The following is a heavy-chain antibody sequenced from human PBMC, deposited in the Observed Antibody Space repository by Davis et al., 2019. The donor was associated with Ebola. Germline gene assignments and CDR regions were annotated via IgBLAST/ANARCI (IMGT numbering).Heavy chain of an antibody. CDR1: GFTFSSYW. CDR3: ARVTFYFGSGSYYIHRHQYWFFDL. V-gene: IGHV3-7*01. D-gene: IGHD3-10*01. Sequence: GESLKISCSASGFTFSSYWLSWVRQAPGKGLEWVANIKQDGSEKYYVDSVKGRFTISRDNAKNSLYLQMNSLRAEDTAVYYCARVTFYFGSGSYYIHRHQYWFFDLWGRGTLVTVSS. J-gene: IGHJ2*01. CDR2: IKQDGSEK.